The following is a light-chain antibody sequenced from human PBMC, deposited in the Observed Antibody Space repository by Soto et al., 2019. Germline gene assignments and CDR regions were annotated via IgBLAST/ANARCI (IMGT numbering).Light chain of an antibody. Sequence: DIQMTQSPSSLSASVGDRVSITCRARQSISSYLYWYPQKPWKAPKLMSYAASSLQSAVPSRFSGSGSGTDFTLIISSLQPEQFATYYRQESYSTPWTFGQGTKVEIK. CDR2: AAS. CDR3: QESYSTPWT. CDR1: QSISSY. J-gene: IGKJ1*01. V-gene: IGKV1-39*01.